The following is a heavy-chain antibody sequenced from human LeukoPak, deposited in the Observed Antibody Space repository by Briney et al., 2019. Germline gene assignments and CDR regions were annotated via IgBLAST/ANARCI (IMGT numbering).Heavy chain of an antibody. CDR1: GGSISSYY. D-gene: IGHD2-2*01. CDR3: ASGKVPAAANYYYYYMDV. V-gene: IGHV4-59*01. CDR2: IYYSGST. J-gene: IGHJ6*03. Sequence: PSETLSLTCAVSGGSISSYYWSWIRQPPGKGLEWIGYIYYSGSTNYNPSLKSRVTISVDTSKNQFSLKLSSVTAADTAVYYCASGKVPAAANYYYYYMDVWGKGTTVTVSS.